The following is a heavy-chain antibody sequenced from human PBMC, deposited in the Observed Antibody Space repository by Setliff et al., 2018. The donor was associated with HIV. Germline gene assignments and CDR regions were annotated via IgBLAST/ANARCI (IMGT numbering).Heavy chain of an antibody. J-gene: IGHJ4*02. V-gene: IGHV4-39*07. CDR2: IYHTGST. CDR1: GGFISSSSYY. D-gene: IGHD3-16*02. Sequence: PSETLSLTCTVSGGFISSSSYYWAWIRQPPGKGLEWVGHIYHTGSTYYNPSLKSRVTISVDTSKNQFSLKLSSVTAADPAVYYCARVPPLKAFGGVISLYYFDYWGQGTLVTVSS. CDR3: ARVPPLKAFGGVISLYYFDY.